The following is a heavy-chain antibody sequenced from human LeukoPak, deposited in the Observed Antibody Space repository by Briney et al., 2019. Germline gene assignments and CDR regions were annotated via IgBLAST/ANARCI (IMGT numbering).Heavy chain of an antibody. J-gene: IGHJ6*02. D-gene: IGHD6-6*01. CDR1: GFTFSNAW. Sequence: GGSLRPSCAASGFTFSNAWMSWVRQAPGKGLEWVGRIKSKTDGGTTDYAAPVKGRFTISRDDSKNTLYLQMNSLKTEDTAVYYCTTDSAHFYNSSSPRGDYYYGMDVWGQGTTVTVSS. CDR3: TTDSAHFYNSSSPRGDYYYGMDV. V-gene: IGHV3-15*01. CDR2: IKSKTDGGTT.